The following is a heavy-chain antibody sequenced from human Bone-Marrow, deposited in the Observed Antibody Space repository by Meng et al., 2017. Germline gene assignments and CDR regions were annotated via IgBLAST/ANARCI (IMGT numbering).Heavy chain of an antibody. V-gene: IGHV1-3*01. Sequence: ASVKVSCKASGYTFTSYAMHWVRQAPGQRLEWMGWINAGNGNTKYSQKFQGRVTITRDTSASTAYMELSRLRSDDTAVYYCARLRRWYYYGSGSPRKPEAMDVWGQGTTVTVSS. D-gene: IGHD3-10*01. CDR2: INAGNGNT. J-gene: IGHJ6*02. CDR1: GYTFTSYA. CDR3: ARLRRWYYYGSGSPRKPEAMDV.